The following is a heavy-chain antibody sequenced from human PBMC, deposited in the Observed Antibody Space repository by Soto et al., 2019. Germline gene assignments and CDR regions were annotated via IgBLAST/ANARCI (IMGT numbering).Heavy chain of an antibody. V-gene: IGHV4-30-4*01. Sequence: SETLSLTCTVSGGSISSGDYYWSWIRQPPGKGLEWIGYIYYSGSTYYNPSPKSRVTISVDTSKNQFSLRLSSVTAADTAVYYCARLNGYCVSTGCHGYYGMDVWGQGTTVTVSS. J-gene: IGHJ6*02. CDR2: IYYSGST. CDR1: GGSISSGDYY. D-gene: IGHD2-2*03. CDR3: ARLNGYCVSTGCHGYYGMDV.